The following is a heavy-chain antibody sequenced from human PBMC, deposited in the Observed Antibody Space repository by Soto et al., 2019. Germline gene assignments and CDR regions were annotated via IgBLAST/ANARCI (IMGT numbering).Heavy chain of an antibody. D-gene: IGHD3-3*01. V-gene: IGHV5-51*01. CDR1: GYIFTSYW. Sequence: PGESLKISCKGSGYIFTSYWIGWVRQMPGKGLEWMGIIYPGDSDTRYSPSFQGQVTISADKSISTAHLQWSSLKDSDTAMYYCARHEGITIFGVVSSHYYYGMDVWGQGTTVSVS. CDR2: IYPGDSDT. J-gene: IGHJ6*02. CDR3: ARHEGITIFGVVSSHYYYGMDV.